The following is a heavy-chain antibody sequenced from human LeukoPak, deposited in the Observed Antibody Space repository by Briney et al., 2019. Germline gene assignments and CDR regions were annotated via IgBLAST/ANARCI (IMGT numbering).Heavy chain of an antibody. Sequence: SETLSLTCTVSGDSISNYYWSWIRQPPGKGLEWIGYIYYSGSTNYNPSLKSRVTISVDTSKNQFSLKLSSVTAVDTAVYYCAREVVAASGTVDYWGQGTLVTVS. J-gene: IGHJ4*01. CDR2: IYYSGST. CDR1: GDSISNYY. D-gene: IGHD6-13*01. V-gene: IGHV4-59*01. CDR3: AREVVAASGTVDY.